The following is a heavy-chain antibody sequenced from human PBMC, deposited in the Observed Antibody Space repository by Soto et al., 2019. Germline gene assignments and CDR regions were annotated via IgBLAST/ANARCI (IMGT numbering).Heavy chain of an antibody. Sequence: GGSLRLSCAASGFTFSSYAMSWVRQAPGKGLEWVSAISGSGGSTYYADSVKGRFTISRDNSKNTLYLQMNSLRAEDTSVYYCAKFGRMDYYYYYGMDVWGQGTTVTVSS. D-gene: IGHD2-8*01. CDR1: GFTFSSYA. J-gene: IGHJ6*02. CDR2: ISGSGGST. V-gene: IGHV3-23*01. CDR3: AKFGRMDYYYYYGMDV.